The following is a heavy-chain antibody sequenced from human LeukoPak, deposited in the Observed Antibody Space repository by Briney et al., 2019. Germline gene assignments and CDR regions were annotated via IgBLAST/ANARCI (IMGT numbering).Heavy chain of an antibody. CDR3: ASLPDIDN. CDR1: GGSISSYY. D-gene: IGHD3-9*01. V-gene: IGHV4-59*12. Sequence: PSETLSLTCTVSGGSISSYYWSWIRQTPGKGLEWIGYIYYSGSTNFNPSLKSRVTISVDTSKNQFSLRLNSVTAADTAVYYCASLPDIDNWGPGTLVTVSS. CDR2: IYYSGST. J-gene: IGHJ4*02.